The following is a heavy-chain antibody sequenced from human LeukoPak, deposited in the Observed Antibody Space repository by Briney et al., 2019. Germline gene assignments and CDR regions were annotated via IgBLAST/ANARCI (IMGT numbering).Heavy chain of an antibody. CDR3: ARGEPGIAVAAAGGFDY. CDR1: GGTFSSYA. D-gene: IGHD6-19*01. V-gene: IGHV1-69*13. J-gene: IGHJ4*02. CDR2: IIPIFGTA. Sequence: GASVKVSCKASGGTFSSYAISWVRQAPGQGLEWMGGIIPIFGTANYAQKFQGRVTITADESTSTAYMELSSLRSEDTAVYYCARGEPGIAVAAAGGFDYWGQGTLVTVSS.